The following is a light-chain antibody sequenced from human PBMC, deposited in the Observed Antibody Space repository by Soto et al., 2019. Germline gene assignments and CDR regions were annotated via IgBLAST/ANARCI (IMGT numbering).Light chain of an antibody. CDR3: QQYGSSPLT. Sequence: EIVLTQSTGTLSLSPGERATLSCRASQSVSSSYLAGYQQKPGQAPRLLIYGASSRATGIPDRFSGSGSGTDFTLTISRLEPEDLAVYYCQQYGSSPLTFGGGTKVEIK. V-gene: IGKV3-20*01. CDR1: QSVSSSY. CDR2: GAS. J-gene: IGKJ4*01.